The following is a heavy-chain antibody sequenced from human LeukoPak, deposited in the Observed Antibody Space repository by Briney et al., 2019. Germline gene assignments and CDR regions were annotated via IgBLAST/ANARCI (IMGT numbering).Heavy chain of an antibody. J-gene: IGHJ4*02. V-gene: IGHV1-69*13. CDR3: ARTRHSFHDSSGYYYAFDY. CDR1: GGTFSNYA. D-gene: IGHD3-22*01. CDR2: IVPVSGRA. Sequence: SVKVSCKASGGTFSNYAISWVRQAPGQGLEWMAAIVPVSGRANYAETFQGRVTIIADDSTSTVYMELSSLRSEDTAVYYCARTRHSFHDSSGYYYAFDYWGQGTLVTVSS.